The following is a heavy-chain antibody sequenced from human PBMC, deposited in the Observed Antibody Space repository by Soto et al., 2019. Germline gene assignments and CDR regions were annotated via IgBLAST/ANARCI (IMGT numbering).Heavy chain of an antibody. Sequence: PGGSLRLSCAASGFTVSSNYMSWVRQAPGKGLEWVSVIYSGGSTYYADSVKGRFTISRDNSKNTLYLQMNSLRAEDTAVYYCAKDWNSRGYSGYGHLDPWGQGTLVTVSS. CDR2: IYSGGST. V-gene: IGHV3-53*01. J-gene: IGHJ5*02. CDR3: AKDWNSRGYSGYGHLDP. D-gene: IGHD5-12*01. CDR1: GFTVSSNY.